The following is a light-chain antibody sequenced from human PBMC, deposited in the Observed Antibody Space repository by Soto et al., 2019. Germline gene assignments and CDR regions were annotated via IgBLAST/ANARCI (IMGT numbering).Light chain of an antibody. CDR1: QTVRNN. CDR3: QQYNNWPPVT. V-gene: IGKV3D-15*01. Sequence: EIVMTQSPTTLSVSPGERATLSCRASQTVRNNYLAWYQQKPGQAPRLLIYDASSRATGIPDRFSGGGSGTEFTLTISSLQSEDFAVYYCQQYNNWPPVTFGQGTRLEIK. J-gene: IGKJ5*01. CDR2: DAS.